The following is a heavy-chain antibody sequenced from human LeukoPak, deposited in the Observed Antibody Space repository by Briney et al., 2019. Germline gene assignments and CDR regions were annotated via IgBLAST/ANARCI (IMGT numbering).Heavy chain of an antibody. V-gene: IGHV3-48*03. J-gene: IGHJ3*02. CDR2: ISSSGGTI. CDR1: GFTFSSYE. D-gene: IGHD1-26*01. CDR3: ARDGGSYNAYAFDI. Sequence: GGSLRLSCAASGFTFSSYEMNWVRQAPGKGLEWVSYISSSGGTIYYADSVKGRLTISRDNAKNSLYLQMNSLRAEDTAVYYCARDGGSYNAYAFDIWGQGTMVTVSS.